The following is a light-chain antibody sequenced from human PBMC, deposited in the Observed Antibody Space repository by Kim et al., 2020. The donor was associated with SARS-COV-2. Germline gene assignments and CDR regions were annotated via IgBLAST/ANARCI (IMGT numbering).Light chain of an antibody. J-gene: IGLJ3*02. CDR3: YSTDFSGNHRV. CDR1: ALPKKY. V-gene: IGLV3-10*01. CDR2: EDR. Sequence: SYELTQQPSVSVSPGQTARITCSGEALPKKYAYWYQQKSGQAPVLVIYEDRKRPSGIPERFSASSSGTVATLSISGAQVEDEGDYYCYSTDFSGNHRVFGGGTQLTVL.